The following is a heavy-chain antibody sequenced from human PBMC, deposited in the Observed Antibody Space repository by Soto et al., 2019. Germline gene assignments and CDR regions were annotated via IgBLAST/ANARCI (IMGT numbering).Heavy chain of an antibody. Sequence: GGSLRLSCAASGFFFSSCAMSWVRQAPGKGLEWISAISGSGGSTYYADPVKGRFTISRDNSKNTLYLQLNRPSVEDTFVFYCANVDAYYYNSGTDAFDIWGQGTMVTVSS. CDR1: GFFFSSCA. V-gene: IGHV3-23*01. CDR2: ISGSGGST. CDR3: ANVDAYYYNSGTDAFDI. D-gene: IGHD3-10*01. J-gene: IGHJ3*02.